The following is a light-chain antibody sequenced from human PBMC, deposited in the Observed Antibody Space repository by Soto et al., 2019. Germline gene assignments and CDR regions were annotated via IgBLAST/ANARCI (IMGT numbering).Light chain of an antibody. J-gene: IGKJ2*01. CDR2: AAS. Sequence: DMQMTQSPSSLSASVGDRGTIACRASQNIRNYLNWYQQRPGKTPNLLVYAASNLRGGVPSRFSGSGSGTVFTLTINSLQPEDFATYYCQQIHCTSSYTFGQGTKVDIK. CDR1: QNIRNY. CDR3: QQIHCTSSYT. V-gene: IGKV1-39*01.